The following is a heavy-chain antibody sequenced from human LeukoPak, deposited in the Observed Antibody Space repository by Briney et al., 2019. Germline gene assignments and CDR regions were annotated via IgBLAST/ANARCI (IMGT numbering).Heavy chain of an antibody. CDR1: GGSISSSNYY. V-gene: IGHV4-39*07. CDR2: IYNSGST. J-gene: IGHJ3*02. D-gene: IGHD1-26*01. CDR3: ARVGLGALDAFDI. Sequence: SETLSLTCTVAGGSISSSNYYWDWIRQPPGKGLEWIGDIYNSGSTYYNPSLKSRVTLSVDTSKNQFSLKLISVTAADTAVYYCARVGLGALDAFDIWGQGTMVTVSS.